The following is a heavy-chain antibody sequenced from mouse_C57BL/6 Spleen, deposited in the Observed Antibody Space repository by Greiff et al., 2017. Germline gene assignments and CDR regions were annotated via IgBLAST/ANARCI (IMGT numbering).Heavy chain of an antibody. CDR1: GYTFTSYW. V-gene: IGHV1-53*01. D-gene: IGHD2-1*01. CDR3: ARDGIYYGNYEGFAY. Sequence: VQLQQPGTELVKPGASVKLSCKASGYTFTSYWMHWVKQRPGQGLEWIGNINPSNGGTNYNEKFKSKATLTVDKSSSTAYMQLSSLTSEDSAVYYCARDGIYYGNYEGFAYWGQGTLVTVSA. CDR2: INPSNGGT. J-gene: IGHJ3*01.